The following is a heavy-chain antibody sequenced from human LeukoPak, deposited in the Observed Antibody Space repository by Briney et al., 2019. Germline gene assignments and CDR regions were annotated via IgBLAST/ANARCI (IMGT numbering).Heavy chain of an antibody. V-gene: IGHV3-53*05. Sequence: PGGSLRLSCAASGFTVSSNYMSWVRQAPGKGLEWVSVIYSGASGGTTYYADSVKGRFTISRDNSKNSLYLQMHSLRIDDTALYYCATDAAPLAAAGSWWLDPWGQGTLVTVSS. CDR1: GFTVSSNY. D-gene: IGHD6-13*01. J-gene: IGHJ5*02. CDR3: ATDAAPLAAAGSWWLDP. CDR2: IYSGASGGTT.